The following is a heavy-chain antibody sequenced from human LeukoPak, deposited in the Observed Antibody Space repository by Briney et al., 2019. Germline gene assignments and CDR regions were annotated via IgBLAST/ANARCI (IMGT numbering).Heavy chain of an antibody. Sequence: SETLSLTCTVSGGSISSSSYYWGWIRQPPGKGLEWIGSIYYSGSTYYNPSLKGRVTISVDTSKDQFSLKLSSVTAADTAVYYCARKIAAAGTGNWFDPWGQGTLVTVSS. J-gene: IGHJ5*02. CDR2: IYYSGST. V-gene: IGHV4-39*01. D-gene: IGHD6-13*01. CDR1: GGSISSSSYY. CDR3: ARKIAAAGTGNWFDP.